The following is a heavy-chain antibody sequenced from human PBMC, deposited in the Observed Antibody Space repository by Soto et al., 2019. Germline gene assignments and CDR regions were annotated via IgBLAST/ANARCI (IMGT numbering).Heavy chain of an antibody. CDR2: ISAYNGNT. J-gene: IGHJ4*02. Sequence: GASVKVSCKASGGTFSSYAISWVRQAPGQGLEWMGWISAYNGNTNYAQKLQGRVTMTTDTSTSTAYMELRSLRSDDTAVYYCARAFLGGLLDYWGQGTLVTVSS. CDR3: ARAFLGGLLDY. CDR1: GGTFSSYA. D-gene: IGHD2-15*01. V-gene: IGHV1-18*01.